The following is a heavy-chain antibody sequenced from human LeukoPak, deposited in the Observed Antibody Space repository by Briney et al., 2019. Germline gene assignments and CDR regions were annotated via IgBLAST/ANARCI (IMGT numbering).Heavy chain of an antibody. CDR2: ISRSATTI. CDR1: GFTFSSYW. D-gene: IGHD6-13*01. J-gene: IGHJ4*02. V-gene: IGHV3-48*04. Sequence: GGSLRLSCAASGFTFSSYWMSWVRQAPGKGLEWVSSISRSATTIYYADSVKGRFTISRDNAKNSLYLQMNSLRAEDTAVYYCARVGVFSSSWLLHWGQGTLVTVSS. CDR3: ARVGVFSSSWLLH.